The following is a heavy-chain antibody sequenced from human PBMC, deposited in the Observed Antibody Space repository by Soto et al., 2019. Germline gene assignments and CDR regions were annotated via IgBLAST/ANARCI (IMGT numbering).Heavy chain of an antibody. Sequence: GASLKVSCTASGYTFTVYYMHWLLQAPGQGLEWMGWINPNSGGTNYAQKFQGRVTMTRDTSISTAYMELSRLRSDDTAVYYCARETGGDDSGTGSSHYLSYCGMNGWG. CDR1: GYTFTVYY. V-gene: IGHV1-2*02. CDR3: ARETGGDDSGTGSSHYLSYCGMNG. CDR2: INPNSGGT. D-gene: IGHD1-26*01. J-gene: IGHJ6*02.